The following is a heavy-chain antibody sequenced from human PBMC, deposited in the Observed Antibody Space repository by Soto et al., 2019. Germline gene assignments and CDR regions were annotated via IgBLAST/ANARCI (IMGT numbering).Heavy chain of an antibody. CDR1: GFSFSDYS. CDR3: ARGACITCYYDDWFDT. J-gene: IGHJ5*02. D-gene: IGHD2-15*01. CDR2: ISGSGDNI. Sequence: QVPLVESGGGLVKPGGSLRVSCAASGFSFSDYSMTWIRQAPGKGLEWVSYISGSGDNIHYADSVKGRFTISRDNAKNSLYLQMDSLRVEDTAVYYCARGACITCYYDDWFDTWGQGTLVTVSS. V-gene: IGHV3-11*01.